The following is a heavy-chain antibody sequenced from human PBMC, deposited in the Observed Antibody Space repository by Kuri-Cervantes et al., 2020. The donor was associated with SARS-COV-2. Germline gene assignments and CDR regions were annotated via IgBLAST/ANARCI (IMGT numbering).Heavy chain of an antibody. J-gene: IGHJ4*02. D-gene: IGHD3-10*01. CDR1: GFTFRSYG. CDR3: AKPQYYYGSGSLD. CDR2: IRYDGSNK. Sequence: GESLKIFFAASGFTFRSYGMHWVRRAPGKGLEWVAFIRYDGSNKYYADPVKGRFTISRDNSKNTLYLQMNSLRAEDTAVYYCAKPQYYYGSGSLDWGQGTLVTVSS. V-gene: IGHV3-30*02.